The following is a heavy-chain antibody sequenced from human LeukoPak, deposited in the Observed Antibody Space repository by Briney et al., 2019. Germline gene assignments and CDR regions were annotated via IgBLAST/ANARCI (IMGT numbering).Heavy chain of an antibody. CDR2: INHSGNT. J-gene: IGHJ4*02. D-gene: IGHD3-16*01. V-gene: IGHV4-34*01. CDR3: ASRASKRPLGY. CDR1: GGSFSDYY. Sequence: SETLSLTCAVSGGSFSDYYWNWIRQSPGKGLEWIGEINHSGNTEFNPSLESRVTISVDTPKSQFSLKMSSMTAADTAVYWCASRASKRPLGYWGQGTLVTVSS.